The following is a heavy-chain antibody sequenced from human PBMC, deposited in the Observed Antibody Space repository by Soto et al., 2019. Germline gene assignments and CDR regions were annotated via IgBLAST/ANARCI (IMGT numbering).Heavy chain of an antibody. CDR3: ARDLNWALDY. CDR1: GGTFGRNT. D-gene: IGHD7-27*01. J-gene: IGHJ4*02. V-gene: IGHV1-69*01. CDR2: IVPIFGTF. Sequence: QVHLVQSAAEVKKPGSSVRVSCTVSGGTFGRNTIVWVRQAPEQGLECMGHIVPIFGTFKYAQKFQGRVTFTEDESTTTPYMDLSSLTSEDTAVYFCARDLNWALDYWGQGTLVTVSS.